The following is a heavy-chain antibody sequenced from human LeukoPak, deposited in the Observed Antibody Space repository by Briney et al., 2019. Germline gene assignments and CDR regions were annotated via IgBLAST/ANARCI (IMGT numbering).Heavy chain of an antibody. V-gene: IGHV3-23*01. D-gene: IGHD3-22*01. Sequence: GGSLRLSCAASGFTFSSYAMSWVRQARGKGLEWVSAISVGGGSTYYADSVKGRFTISRDNSKNTLYLQMNSLRAEDTAVYYCAKDTAQRIVGVAGDYFDYWGQGTLVTVSS. J-gene: IGHJ4*02. CDR1: GFTFSSYA. CDR2: ISVGGGST. CDR3: AKDTAQRIVGVAGDYFDY.